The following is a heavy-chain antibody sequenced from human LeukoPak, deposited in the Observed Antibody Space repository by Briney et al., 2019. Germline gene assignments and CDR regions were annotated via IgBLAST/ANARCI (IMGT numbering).Heavy chain of an antibody. CDR3: AGGLSGYEDGHFDY. V-gene: IGHV3-7*01. D-gene: IGHD5-12*01. CDR1: GFTFSSYW. J-gene: IGHJ4*02. CDR2: IKQDGSEK. Sequence: PGGSLRLSCAASGFTFSSYWMSWVRQAPGKGLEWVANIKQDGSEKYYVDSVKGRFTISRDNAKNSLYLQMNSLRAEDTAVYYCAGGLSGYEDGHFDYWGQGTLVTVSS.